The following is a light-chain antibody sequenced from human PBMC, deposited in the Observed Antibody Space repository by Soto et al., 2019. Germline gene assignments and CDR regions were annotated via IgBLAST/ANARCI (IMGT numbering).Light chain of an antibody. CDR1: QRFSNNY. J-gene: IGKJ1*01. CDR3: QQYGSSGT. V-gene: IGKV3-20*01. CDR2: GAS. Sequence: IVLTQSPGTRSLSPGERATLSCRASQRFSNNYLAWYQQKPGQAPRLLIYGASNRATGIPDRFSGSGSGTDFTLTISRLEPEDFAVYYCQQYGSSGTFGQGAKVDIK.